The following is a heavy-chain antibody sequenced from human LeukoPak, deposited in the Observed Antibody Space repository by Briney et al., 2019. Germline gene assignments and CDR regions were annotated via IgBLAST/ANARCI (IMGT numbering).Heavy chain of an antibody. D-gene: IGHD3-16*01. CDR3: ARDRGGWFDP. J-gene: IGHJ5*02. Sequence: GGSLRLSCAASGFTFSSYSMNWVRRAPGKGLEWVSYISSSSSTIYYADSVKGRFAISRDNAKNSLYLQMNSLRAEDTAVYYCARDRGGWFDPWGQGTLVTVSS. CDR1: GFTFSSYS. V-gene: IGHV3-48*04. CDR2: ISSSSSTI.